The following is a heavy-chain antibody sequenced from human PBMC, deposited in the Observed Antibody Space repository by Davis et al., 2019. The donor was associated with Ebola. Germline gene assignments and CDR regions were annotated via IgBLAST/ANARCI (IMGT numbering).Heavy chain of an antibody. J-gene: IGHJ4*02. CDR2: IFPGDSAS. V-gene: IGHV5-51*01. CDR1: GYTFARYW. CDR3: ARGALPGFTSSGFDS. D-gene: IGHD3-9*01. Sequence: GESLKISCQASGYTFARYWIAWVRQMPGKGLEWVGIIFPGDSASQYSPSFQGQVHISADKSNNTAYLQWTSVRASDSAIYYCARGALPGFTSSGFDSWGQGTLVSVSS.